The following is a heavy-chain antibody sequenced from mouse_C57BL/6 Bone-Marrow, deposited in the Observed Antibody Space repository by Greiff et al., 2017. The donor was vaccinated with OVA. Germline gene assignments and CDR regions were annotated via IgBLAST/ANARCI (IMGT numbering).Heavy chain of an antibody. D-gene: IGHD4-1*01. J-gene: IGHJ3*01. CDR3: ARELQVTETAY. CDR1: GFTFSSYA. Sequence: EVQRVASGGGLVKPGGSLKLSCAASGFTFSSYAMSWVRQTPEKRLEWVATISDGGSYTYYPDNVKGRFTISRANAKNNLYLQMSHLKSEDTAMYYCARELQVTETAYWGQGTLGTVSA. CDR2: ISDGGSYT. V-gene: IGHV5-4*01.